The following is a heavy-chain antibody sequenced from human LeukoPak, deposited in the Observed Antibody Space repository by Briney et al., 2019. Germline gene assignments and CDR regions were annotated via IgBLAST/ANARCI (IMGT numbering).Heavy chain of an antibody. CDR3: ARGSGIAVAGTSPYNWFDP. Sequence: SETLSLTCTVSGGSISSGGYYWSWIRQHPGKGLEWIGYIYYSGSTYYNPSLKSRVTISVDTSKNQFSLKLSSVTAADTAVYYCARGSGIAVAGTSPYNWFDPWGQGTLVTVSS. V-gene: IGHV4-31*03. D-gene: IGHD6-19*01. J-gene: IGHJ5*02. CDR2: IYYSGST. CDR1: GGSISSGGYY.